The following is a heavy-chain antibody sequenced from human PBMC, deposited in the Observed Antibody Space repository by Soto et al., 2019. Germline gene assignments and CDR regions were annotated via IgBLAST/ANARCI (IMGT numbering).Heavy chain of an antibody. Sequence: ASVKVSCKASGYTFTSYGISWVRQAPGQGLAWMGWVSAYNGNTNYAQKLQGRVTMTTDTSTSTAYMELRSLRSDDTVVYYCARGYYYYDFWSGYPSYFDYWGQGTLVTVSS. V-gene: IGHV1-18*04. CDR3: ARGYYYYDFWSGYPSYFDY. CDR1: GYTFTSYG. D-gene: IGHD3-3*01. CDR2: VSAYNGNT. J-gene: IGHJ4*02.